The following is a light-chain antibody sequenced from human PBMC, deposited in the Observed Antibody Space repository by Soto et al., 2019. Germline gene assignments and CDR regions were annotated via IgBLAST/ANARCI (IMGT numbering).Light chain of an antibody. Sequence: DIVMTQSPDSLAVSLGERATIHCKSSQSVLYSAKNKNFLTWYQQKPGQPPKLLIYWASTRESGVPDRLTGSGSGTDFTLTINSLQAEDVAVYYCQQHYINPNTFGQGTPLEIK. CDR2: WAS. CDR3: QQHYINPNT. J-gene: IGKJ5*01. CDR1: QSVLYSAKNKNF. V-gene: IGKV4-1*01.